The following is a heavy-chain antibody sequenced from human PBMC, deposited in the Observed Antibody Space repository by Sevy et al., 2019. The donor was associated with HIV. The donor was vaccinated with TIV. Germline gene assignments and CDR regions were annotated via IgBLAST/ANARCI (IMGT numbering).Heavy chain of an antibody. CDR1: GFTFSSYW. J-gene: IGHJ4*02. CDR3: ARAGTIFGVVIDYFDY. CDR2: IKQDGSEK. Sequence: GGSLRLSCAASGFTFSSYWMSWVRQAPGKGLEWVANIKQDGSEKYYVDSVKGRFTISRDNAKNSLYLQMNSLRAEDTAVYYCARAGTIFGVVIDYFDYWGQGTLVTVSS. D-gene: IGHD3-3*01. V-gene: IGHV3-7*04.